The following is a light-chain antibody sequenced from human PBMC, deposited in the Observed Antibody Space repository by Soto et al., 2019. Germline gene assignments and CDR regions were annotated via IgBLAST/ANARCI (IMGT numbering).Light chain of an antibody. Sequence: PAASATLSGRALQSVSSNIYLAWYQQKPGQAPRLLIYGASSRAAGIPERFSGSGSGTDFTLTISRLEPEDFAVYHCHQRSSAPRTFGGGTKVDIK. V-gene: IGKV3-20*01. J-gene: IGKJ4*02. CDR2: GAS. CDR1: QSVSSNIY. CDR3: HQRSSAPRT.